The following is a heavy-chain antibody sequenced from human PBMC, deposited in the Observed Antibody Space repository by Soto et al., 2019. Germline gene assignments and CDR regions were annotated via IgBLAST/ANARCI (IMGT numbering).Heavy chain of an antibody. Sequence: EVQLLESGGGLVQRGGSLRLSCAASGITVYNNYMSWVRQAPGKGLEWVSVIYSGGSTSYADSVKGRFTISRDGSKNKVYLQMNSLRAEDTAVYYCARDVGVWGRGTTVTVSS. V-gene: IGHV3-66*01. CDR3: ARDVGV. J-gene: IGHJ6*04. CDR1: GITVYNNY. CDR2: IYSGGST.